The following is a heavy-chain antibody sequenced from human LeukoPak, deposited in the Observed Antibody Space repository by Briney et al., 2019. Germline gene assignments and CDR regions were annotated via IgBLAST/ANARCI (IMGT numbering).Heavy chain of an antibody. CDR2: ISSSSSYI. Sequence: GGSLRLSCAASGFTFSSYSMNWVRQAPGKGLEWVSSISSSSSYIYYADSAKGRFTISRDNAKNSLYLQMNSLRAEDTAVYYCASIAAANYYYYGMDVWGQGTTVTVSS. V-gene: IGHV3-21*01. J-gene: IGHJ6*02. CDR1: GFTFSSYS. D-gene: IGHD6-13*01. CDR3: ASIAAANYYYYGMDV.